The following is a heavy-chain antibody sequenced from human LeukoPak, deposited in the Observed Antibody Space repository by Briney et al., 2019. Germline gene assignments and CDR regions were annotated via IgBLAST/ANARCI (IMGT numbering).Heavy chain of an antibody. CDR3: AKVGDSTFDY. Sequence: GGSLRLSCAASGFTFSSYAMSWVRQAPGKGLEWVSAISGTGGSTYSADSVKGRFTNSRDNSKNTLYLQMNSLRAEDTAVYYCAKVGDSTFDYWGQGTLVTVSS. V-gene: IGHV3-23*01. J-gene: IGHJ4*02. CDR2: ISGTGGST. CDR1: GFTFSSYA. D-gene: IGHD4-17*01.